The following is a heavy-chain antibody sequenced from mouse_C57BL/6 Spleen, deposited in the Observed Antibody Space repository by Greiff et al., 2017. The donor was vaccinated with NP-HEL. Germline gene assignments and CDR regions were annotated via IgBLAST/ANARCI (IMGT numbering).Heavy chain of an antibody. Sequence: VKLQESGPELVKPGASVKISCKASGYAFSSSWMNWVKQRPGKGLEWIGRIYPGDGDTNYNGKFKGKATLTADKSSSTAYMQLSSLTSEDSAVYFCARSPYYGSSYVDYWGQGTTLTVSS. D-gene: IGHD1-1*01. CDR2: IYPGDGDT. CDR3: ARSPYYGSSYVDY. J-gene: IGHJ2*01. CDR1: GYAFSSSW. V-gene: IGHV1-82*01.